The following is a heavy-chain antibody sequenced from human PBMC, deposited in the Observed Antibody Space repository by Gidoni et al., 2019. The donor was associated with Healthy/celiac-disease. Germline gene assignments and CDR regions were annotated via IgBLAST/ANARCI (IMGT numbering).Heavy chain of an antibody. J-gene: IGHJ4*02. V-gene: IGHV4-39*01. CDR3: ARRGPSGDYGLFSD. D-gene: IGHD4-17*01. Sequence: LKSRVTISVDTSKNQFSLKLSSVTAADTAVYYCARRGPSGDYGLFSDWGQGTLVTVSS.